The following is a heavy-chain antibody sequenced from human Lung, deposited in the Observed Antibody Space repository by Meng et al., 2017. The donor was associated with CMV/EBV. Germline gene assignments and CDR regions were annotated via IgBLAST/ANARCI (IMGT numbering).Heavy chain of an antibody. CDR1: GFTFSTFA. Sequence: GGSLRLSCPASGFTFSTFAMSWVRQAPGKGLQWVSVIYSGDDSTYYADSVKGRFTISRDNSKNMLYLQMNSLRAEDSAVYFCAKGKWGGYYYYYGMDVWGRGTTVTGSS. CDR3: AKGKWGGYYYYYGMDV. D-gene: IGHD1-26*01. J-gene: IGHJ6*02. V-gene: IGHV3-23*03. CDR2: IYSGDDST.